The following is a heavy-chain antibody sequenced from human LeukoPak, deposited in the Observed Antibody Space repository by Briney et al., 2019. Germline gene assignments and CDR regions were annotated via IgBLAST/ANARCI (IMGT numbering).Heavy chain of an antibody. Sequence: PSETLSLTCAVYGGSFSGYYWNWIRQPPGKGLEWIGEINHSGSTNYNPSLKSRVTISVDTSKNQFSLKLSSVTAADTAVYYCARGTGIVATIDTPPFDYRGQGTLVTASS. J-gene: IGHJ4*02. CDR2: INHSGST. D-gene: IGHD5-12*01. V-gene: IGHV4-34*01. CDR1: GGSFSGYY. CDR3: ARGTGIVATIDTPPFDY.